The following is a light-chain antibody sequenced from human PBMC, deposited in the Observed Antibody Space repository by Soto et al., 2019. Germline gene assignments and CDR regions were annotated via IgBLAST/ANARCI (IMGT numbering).Light chain of an antibody. CDR2: EVN. CDR1: TSDVGGYEY. Sequence: QSVLTQPPSASGYPGQSVTISCTGSTSDVGGYEYVSWYQQHPGKAPKLMIFEVNKRPSGVPNRFSGSKSGNTASLTVSGLHSEDEASYYCSSFAGANIWVFGEGTKVAVL. CDR3: SSFAGANIWV. V-gene: IGLV2-8*01. J-gene: IGLJ3*02.